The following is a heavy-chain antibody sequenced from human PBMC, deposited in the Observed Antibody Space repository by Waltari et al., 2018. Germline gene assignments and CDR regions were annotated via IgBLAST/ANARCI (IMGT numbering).Heavy chain of an antibody. Sequence: QVQLQESGPGLVKPSETLSLTCTVSGGSISSHYRSWIRPPPGKGLEWIGYIYYSGSTNYNPSLKSRVTISVDTSKNQFSLKLSSVTAADTAVYYCASGNNIAAAGTFNYYYYYGMDVWGQGTTVTVSS. D-gene: IGHD6-13*01. J-gene: IGHJ6*02. V-gene: IGHV4-59*11. CDR1: GGSISSHY. CDR3: ASGNNIAAAGTFNYYYYYGMDV. CDR2: IYYSGST.